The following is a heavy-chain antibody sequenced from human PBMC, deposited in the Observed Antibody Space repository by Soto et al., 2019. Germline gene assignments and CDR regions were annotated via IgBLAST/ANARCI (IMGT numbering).Heavy chain of an antibody. Sequence: GGSLRLSCAASGFTFSSYAMHWVRQAPGKGLEWVAVISYDGSNKHYADSVKGRFTISRDNSKNTLYLQMNSLRAEDTAVYYCARESSSSWYPNYYYGMDVWGQGTTVTVSS. CDR3: ARESSSSWYPNYYYGMDV. CDR2: ISYDGSNK. V-gene: IGHV3-30-3*01. CDR1: GFTFSSYA. J-gene: IGHJ6*02. D-gene: IGHD6-13*01.